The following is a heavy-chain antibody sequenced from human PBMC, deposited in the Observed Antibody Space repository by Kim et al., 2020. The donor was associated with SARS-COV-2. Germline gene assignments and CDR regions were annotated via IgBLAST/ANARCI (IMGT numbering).Heavy chain of an antibody. CDR3: ARQGDLATRPPVY. D-gene: IGHD6-6*01. J-gene: IGHJ4*02. V-gene: IGHV4-39*01. CDR1: GVSISSSIFY. CDR2: IYYTGNT. Sequence: SETLSLTCTVSGVSISSSIFYWGWFRQPPGEGLEWIGTIYYTGNTYYNPSLKSRVTIFVDTSKNQFSLRLSSLTAADTAVYYCARQGDLATRPPVYWGQGSLVTVSS.